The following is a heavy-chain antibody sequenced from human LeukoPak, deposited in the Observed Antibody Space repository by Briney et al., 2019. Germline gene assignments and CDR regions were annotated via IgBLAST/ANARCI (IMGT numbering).Heavy chain of an antibody. V-gene: IGHV3-49*04. CDR2: IRSKAYGGTT. D-gene: IGHD2-2*01. CDR3: TREVSDIVVVPAAMVYYYYYYYMDV. J-gene: IGHJ6*03. Sequence: GGSLGLSCTASGFTFGDYAMSWVRQAPGKGLEWVGFIRSKAYGGTTEYAASVKGRFTISRDDSKSIAYLQMNSLKTEDTAVYYCTREVSDIVVVPAAMVYYYYYYYMDVWGKGTTVTVSS. CDR1: GFTFGDYA.